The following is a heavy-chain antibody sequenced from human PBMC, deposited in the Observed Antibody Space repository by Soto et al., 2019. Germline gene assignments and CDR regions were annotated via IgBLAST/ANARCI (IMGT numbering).Heavy chain of an antibody. CDR3: ARGHAEVYYGWGIYLAPLYYYYYRDV. D-gene: IGHD3-10*01. CDR1: GGSFSGYY. CDR2: INHSGST. Sequence: PSETLSLTCAVYGGSFSGYYWSWIRQPPGKGLEWIGEINHSGSTNYNPSLKSRVTISVDTSKNQFSLKLSSVTAADTAVYYCARGHAEVYYGWGIYLAPLYYYYYRDVGGKGTRVTVP. V-gene: IGHV4-34*01. J-gene: IGHJ6*03.